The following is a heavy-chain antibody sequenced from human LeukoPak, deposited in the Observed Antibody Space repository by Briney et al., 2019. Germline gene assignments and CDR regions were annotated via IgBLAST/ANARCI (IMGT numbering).Heavy chain of an antibody. CDR2: IRYDGSNK. D-gene: IGHD3-16*01. J-gene: IGHJ6*03. CDR3: AKAPRFGDHAAEYFYYYMDV. CDR1: GFTFSSYG. Sequence: GGSLRLSCAASGFTFSSYGMHWVRQAPGKGLEWVAFIRYDGSNKYYADSVKGRFTISRDNSKNTLYVQMNSLRVDDTAVYYCAKAPRFGDHAAEYFYYYMDVWGKGTTVTVSS. V-gene: IGHV3-30*02.